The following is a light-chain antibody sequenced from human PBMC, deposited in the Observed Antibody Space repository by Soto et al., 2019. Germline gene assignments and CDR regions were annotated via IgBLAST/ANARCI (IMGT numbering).Light chain of an antibody. V-gene: IGKV1-39*01. CDR3: QQSYRTPRT. J-gene: IGKJ1*01. CDR2: AAS. Sequence: DIQMTQSPSSLSASVGDRVTITCRASQSISTYLNWYQQKPGKAPKLLMHAASSLDRGVPSRFSGSGSGTDFTLTIRSLQTEDFAPYYCQQSYRTPRTFGQGTKVDIK. CDR1: QSISTY.